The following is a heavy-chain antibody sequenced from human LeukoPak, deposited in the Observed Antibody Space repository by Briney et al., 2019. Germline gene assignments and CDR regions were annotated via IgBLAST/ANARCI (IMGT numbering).Heavy chain of an antibody. CDR3: AKTLIVGSDY. V-gene: IGHV3-23*01. CDR2: ITGSGVTT. J-gene: IGHJ4*02. Sequence: GGTLRLSCAASGFAFSNYGINWVRQAPGKGLEWVSGITGSGVTTYYADSVKGRFTISRDNSKNTLYLQMNSLRAEDTAVYYCAKTLIVGSDYWGQGTLVTVSS. D-gene: IGHD2-15*01. CDR1: GFAFSNYG.